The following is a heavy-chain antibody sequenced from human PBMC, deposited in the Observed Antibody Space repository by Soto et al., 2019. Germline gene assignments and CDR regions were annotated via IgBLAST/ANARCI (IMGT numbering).Heavy chain of an antibody. CDR2: MNPNSGNT. Sequence: GASVKVSCKASGYTFTSYDINWVRQATGQGLEWMGRMNPNSGNTGYAQKFQGRVTMTRNTSISTAYMGLSSLRSEDTAVYYCARGRCSSATGHSDYYYGMDIWGQGTTVTVSS. CDR3: ARGRCSSATGHSDYYYGMDI. CDR1: GYTFTSYD. J-gene: IGHJ6*02. D-gene: IGHD6-25*01. V-gene: IGHV1-8*01.